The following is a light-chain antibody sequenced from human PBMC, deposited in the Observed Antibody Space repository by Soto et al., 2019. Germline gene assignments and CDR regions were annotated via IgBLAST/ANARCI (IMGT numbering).Light chain of an antibody. CDR2: AAS. Sequence: DIQMTQSPSSLSASVGDRVTITYRASQSISTYLNWYHQKPGRAPKLLIYAASSLQSGVPSRFSGSGSGTDFTLTITSLQPEDFATYYCQQTYNTPRTFGQGTKVEI. CDR1: QSISTY. CDR3: QQTYNTPRT. J-gene: IGKJ1*01. V-gene: IGKV1-39*01.